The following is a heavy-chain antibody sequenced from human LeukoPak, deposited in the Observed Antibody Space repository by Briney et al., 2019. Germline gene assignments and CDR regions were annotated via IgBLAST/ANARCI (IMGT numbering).Heavy chain of an antibody. D-gene: IGHD3-22*01. Sequence: SETLSLTCAVYCGSFSGYYWSWIRQPPPKGLEWLGCVYFYGTTHHNPSVKSRATIPRNRSKKHLSLKLRSVTAPGTPVCYCARWDRSVYSRRWFDPWGQGILVTVSS. V-gene: IGHV4-34*11. J-gene: IGHJ5*02. CDR2: VYFYGTT. CDR1: CGSFSGYY. CDR3: ARWDRSVYSRRWFDP.